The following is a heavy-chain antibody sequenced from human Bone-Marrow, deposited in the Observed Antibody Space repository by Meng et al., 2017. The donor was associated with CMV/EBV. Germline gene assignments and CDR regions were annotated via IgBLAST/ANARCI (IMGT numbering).Heavy chain of an antibody. CDR3: AKGRYHFDY. J-gene: IGHJ4*02. Sequence: LSLSCAASGFPFRRYGLHWVRQAPGKGLEWVAIIWYDGSNKYYADSVKGRFTISRDNSKNTLYLQMNSLRAEDTAVYYCAKGRYHFDYWGQGTLVTVSS. CDR2: IWYDGSNK. CDR1: GFPFRRYG. D-gene: IGHD1-1*01. V-gene: IGHV3-33*06.